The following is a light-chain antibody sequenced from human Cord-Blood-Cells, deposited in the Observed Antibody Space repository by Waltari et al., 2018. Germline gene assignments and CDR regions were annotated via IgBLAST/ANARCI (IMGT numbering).Light chain of an antibody. CDR1: SSDVGGYNS. V-gene: IGLV2-8*01. Sequence: QSALTQPPSASGSPGPSVTIPCTGTSSDVGGYNSVSWYQQHPGKAPKLMIYEVSKRPSGVPDRFSGSKSGNTASLTVSGLQAEDEADYYCSSYAGSNWVFGGGTKLTVL. CDR2: EVS. CDR3: SSYAGSNWV. J-gene: IGLJ3*02.